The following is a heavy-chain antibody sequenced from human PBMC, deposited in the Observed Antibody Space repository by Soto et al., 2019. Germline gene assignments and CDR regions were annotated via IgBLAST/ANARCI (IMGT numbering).Heavy chain of an antibody. CDR3: ARQPGPYGSGSYPLFLDYYMDV. CDR1: GYSFTSYW. Sequence: GESLKISCKGSGYSFTSYWIGWVRQMPGKGLEWMGIIYPGDSDTRYSPSFQGQVTISADKSISTAYLQWSSLKASDTAMYYCARQPGPYGSGSYPLFLDYYMDVWGKGTTVTVSS. J-gene: IGHJ6*03. V-gene: IGHV5-51*01. D-gene: IGHD3-10*01. CDR2: IYPGDSDT.